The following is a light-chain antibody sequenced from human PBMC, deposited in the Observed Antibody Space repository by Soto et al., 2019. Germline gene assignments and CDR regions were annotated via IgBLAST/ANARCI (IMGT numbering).Light chain of an antibody. V-gene: IGKV1-5*01. Sequence: DIQMSQSPSTLSASVGDRVTITCRASQSISSWLAWYQQKPGKAPKLLIYDASSLQSGVPSRFSGSGSGTEFTLTISSLQPDDFATYYYQQYDSYSPYTFGQGNKLEIK. J-gene: IGKJ2*01. CDR2: DAS. CDR1: QSISSW. CDR3: QQYDSYSPYT.